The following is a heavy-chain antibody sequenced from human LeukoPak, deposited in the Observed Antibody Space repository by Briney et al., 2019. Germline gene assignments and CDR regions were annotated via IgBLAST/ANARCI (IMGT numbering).Heavy chain of an antibody. CDR3: ARETDCSSIICYGGGLNWFDP. J-gene: IGHJ5*02. D-gene: IGHD2-2*01. Sequence: GGSLRLSCAASGFTFSSYGMSWVRQAPGKGLEWVSAISGSGGSTYYADSVKGRFTISRDNSKNTLYLQMNSLRAEDTAVYYCARETDCSSIICYGGGLNWFDPWGQGTLVTVSS. V-gene: IGHV3-23*01. CDR2: ISGSGGST. CDR1: GFTFSSYG.